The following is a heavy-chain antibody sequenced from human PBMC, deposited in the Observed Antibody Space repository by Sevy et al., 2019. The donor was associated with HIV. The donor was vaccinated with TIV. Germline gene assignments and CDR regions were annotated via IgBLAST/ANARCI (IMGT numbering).Heavy chain of an antibody. Sequence: GGSLRLSCAAPGFTFSRYGMHWVRQAPAKGREWVAFIRNDGTNTYYADSVRGRITISRDNSKNTLYLQMARLRSEDTAVYYCAVGLLEPFDYWGQGTLVTVSS. CDR2: IRNDGTNT. CDR1: GFTFSRYG. D-gene: IGHD1-26*01. CDR3: AVGLLEPFDY. J-gene: IGHJ4*02. V-gene: IGHV3-30*02.